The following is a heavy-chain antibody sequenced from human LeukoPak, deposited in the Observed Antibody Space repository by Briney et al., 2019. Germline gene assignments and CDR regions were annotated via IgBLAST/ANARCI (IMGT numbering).Heavy chain of an antibody. CDR1: GFTFTSCW. CDR2: VKGDGSGD. CDR3: TRHRGGNFDY. J-gene: IGHJ4*02. Sequence: AGGSLRLSCVASGFTFTSCWITWVRQAPGKGLEWVANVKGDGSGDFHVDSVQGRFTVSRDDAKNSVYLEMNTLRAEDTAMYYCTRHRGGNFDYWGQGTLVTVSS. D-gene: IGHD1-26*01. V-gene: IGHV3-7*01.